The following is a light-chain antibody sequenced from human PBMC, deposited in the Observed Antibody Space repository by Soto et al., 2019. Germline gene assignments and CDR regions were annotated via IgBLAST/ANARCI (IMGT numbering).Light chain of an antibody. CDR2: SAS. CDR3: QQSYTVPWT. CDR1: RNIASY. Sequence: DIQMTQSPSSLSASVGDRVTITCRASRNIASYLNWYHQRPGNAPRLLISSASSLQSGVPSRFSGSASGTDFTLSISRLQAEDFATYACQQSYTVPWTFGQWTKVEIK. J-gene: IGKJ1*01. V-gene: IGKV1-39*01.